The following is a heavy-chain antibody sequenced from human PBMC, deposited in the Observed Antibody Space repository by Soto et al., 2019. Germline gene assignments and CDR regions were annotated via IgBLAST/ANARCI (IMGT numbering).Heavy chain of an antibody. CDR3: ARGGSGWYLGYYFDY. CDR2: IYYSGST. D-gene: IGHD6-19*01. CDR1: GGSISSYY. V-gene: IGHV4-59*01. J-gene: IGHJ4*02. Sequence: QVQLQESGPGLVKPSETLSLTCTVSGGSISSYYWSWIRQPPGKGLEWIGYIYYSGSTNYNPSLKSRVTISVDTSKNQFDLKLSSVTAADTAVYYCARGGSGWYLGYYFDYWGQGTLVTVSS.